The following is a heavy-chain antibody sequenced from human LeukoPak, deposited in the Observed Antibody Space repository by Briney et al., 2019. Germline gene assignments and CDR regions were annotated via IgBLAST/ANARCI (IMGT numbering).Heavy chain of an antibody. CDR3: ARDHQQLVRYYYYYMDV. CDR2: INHSGST. CDR1: GGSFSGYY. J-gene: IGHJ6*03. D-gene: IGHD6-13*01. Sequence: PSETLSLTCAVYGGSFSGYYWSWIRQPPGKGLEWIGEINHSGSTNYNPSLKSRVTISVDTSKNQFSLKLSSVTAADTAVYYCARDHQQLVRYYYYYMDVWGKGTTVTVSS. V-gene: IGHV4-34*01.